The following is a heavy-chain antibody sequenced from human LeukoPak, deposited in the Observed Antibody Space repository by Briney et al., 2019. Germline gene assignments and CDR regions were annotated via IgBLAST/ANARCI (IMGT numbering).Heavy chain of an antibody. CDR2: IYYSGST. D-gene: IGHD3-22*01. CDR3: AKERLGYYDRSGLDY. CDR1: GGSISSYY. V-gene: IGHV4-59*01. Sequence: SETLSLTCTVSGGSISSYYWNWIRQPPGKGLEWIGYIYYSGSTNYNPSLKSRVTTSVDTSKNQFSLKLSSVTAADTAVYYCAKERLGYYDRSGLDYWGQGTLVTVSS. J-gene: IGHJ4*02.